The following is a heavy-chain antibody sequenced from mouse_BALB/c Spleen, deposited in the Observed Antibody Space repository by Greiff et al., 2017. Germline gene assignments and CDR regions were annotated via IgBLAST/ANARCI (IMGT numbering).Heavy chain of an antibody. CDR3: ARSLFTTATMDY. V-gene: IGHV3-2*02. J-gene: IGHJ4*01. D-gene: IGHD1-2*01. CDR2: ISYSGST. CDR1: GYSITSDYA. Sequence: EVMLVESGPGLVKPSQSLSLTCTVTGYSITSDYAWNWIRQFPGNKLEWMGYISYSGSTSYNPSLKSRISITRDTSKNQFFLQLNSVTTEDTATYYCARSLFTTATMDYWGQGTSVTVSS.